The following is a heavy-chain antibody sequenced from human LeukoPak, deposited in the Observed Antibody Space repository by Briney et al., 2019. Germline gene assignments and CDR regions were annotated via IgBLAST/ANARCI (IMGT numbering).Heavy chain of an antibody. CDR2: ISSSSLYI. CDR1: GFTFSSYS. V-gene: IGHV3-21*01. CDR3: ARDPYSGNYGDYYYYYMDV. D-gene: IGHD1-26*01. Sequence: GGSLRLSCAASGFTFSSYSMNWVRQAPGKGLEWVSSISSSSLYIYYADSVKGRFTISRDNAKSSLYLQMNSLRDEDTAVYYCARDPYSGNYGDYYYYYMDVWGKGTTVTISS. J-gene: IGHJ6*03.